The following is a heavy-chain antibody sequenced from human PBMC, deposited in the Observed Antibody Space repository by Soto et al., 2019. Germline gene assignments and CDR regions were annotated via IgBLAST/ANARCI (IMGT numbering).Heavy chain of an antibody. Sequence: SGPTLVNPTQTLTLTCTFSGFSLSTSGMCVSWIRQPPGKALEWLARIDWDDDKYYSTSLKTRLTISKDTSKNQVVLTMTNMDPVDTATYYCARIRWLRPSIREYYFDYWGQGTLVTVS. D-gene: IGHD5-12*01. J-gene: IGHJ4*02. CDR2: IDWDDDK. CDR3: ARIRWLRPSIREYYFDY. CDR1: GFSLSTSGMC. V-gene: IGHV2-70*11.